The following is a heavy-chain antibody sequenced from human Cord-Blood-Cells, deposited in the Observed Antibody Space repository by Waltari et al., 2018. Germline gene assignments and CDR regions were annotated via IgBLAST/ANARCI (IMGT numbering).Heavy chain of an antibody. CDR3: ARDPESYGYFDY. J-gene: IGHJ4*02. D-gene: IGHD5-18*01. Sequence: QVQLVESGGGVVQPGGSLRLSCAASGFTFSSYAMHWFRQAPGKGLEWVAVISYDGSNKYYADSVKGRFTISRDNSKNTLYLQMNSLRAEDTAVYYCARDPESYGYFDYWGQGTLVTVSS. V-gene: IGHV3-30-3*01. CDR1: GFTFSSYA. CDR2: ISYDGSNK.